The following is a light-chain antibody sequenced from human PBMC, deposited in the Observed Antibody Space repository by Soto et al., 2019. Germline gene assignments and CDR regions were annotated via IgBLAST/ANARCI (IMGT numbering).Light chain of an antibody. CDR1: TSNIGRNS. Sequence: QSVLTQAPSVSGAPGRSVTISCSGGTSNIGRNSVNWYQQFPGTAPKLLIYMNDRRPSGVPDRFSAFRSGASASLAISGLQSEDGATYYCCSYAGSSTWVFGGGTKLTVL. CDR2: MND. J-gene: IGLJ3*02. CDR3: CSYAGSSTWV. V-gene: IGLV1-44*01.